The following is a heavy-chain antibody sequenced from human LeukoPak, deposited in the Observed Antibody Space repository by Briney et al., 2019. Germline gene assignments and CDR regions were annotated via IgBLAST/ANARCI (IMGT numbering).Heavy chain of an antibody. J-gene: IGHJ4*02. CDR2: ISSSGSTI. CDR1: GFTFTSYE. D-gene: IGHD3-22*01. V-gene: IGHV3-48*03. Sequence: QSGACLRLSCAASGFTFTSYEMSWVRQAPGKGLEWVSYISSSGSTIYYADSVKGRFTISRDNAKNSLYLQMNSLRAEDTAVYYCARESYSYDSSGYYYLDYWGQGTLVTVSS. CDR3: ARESYSYDSSGYYYLDY.